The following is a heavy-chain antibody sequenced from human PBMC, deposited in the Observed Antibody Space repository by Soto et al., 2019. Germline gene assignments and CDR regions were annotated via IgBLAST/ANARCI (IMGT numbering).Heavy chain of an antibody. D-gene: IGHD3-9*01. CDR3: ARAYDIPTTANYGMDV. J-gene: IGHJ6*02. V-gene: IGHV3-33*01. CDR2: IWYDGSNK. CDR1: GFTFSSYG. Sequence: PGGSLRLSCAASGFTFSSYGMHWVRQAPGKGLEWVAVIWYDGSNKYYADSVKGRFTISRDNSKNTLYLQMNSLRAEDTAVYYCARAYDIPTTANYGMDVWGQGTTVTVSS.